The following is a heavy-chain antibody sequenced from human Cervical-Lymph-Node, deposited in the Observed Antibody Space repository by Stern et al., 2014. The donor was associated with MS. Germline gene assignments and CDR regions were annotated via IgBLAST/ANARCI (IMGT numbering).Heavy chain of an antibody. CDR1: GFSFNTSGVG. CDR3: AHTLVTSDEGFGMDV. D-gene: IGHD2-21*02. J-gene: IGHJ6*02. V-gene: IGHV2-5*02. CDR2: IYWDDDK. Sequence: QVTLRESGPMLVKPTQILKLTCTFYGFSFNTSGVGVVWIRQPPGKAMEWLSVIYWDDDKRYSPTLKHRLTITKDTSKNQVVLTVTNVDRLDTGTYYCAHTLVTSDEGFGMDVWGQGTTVTVTS.